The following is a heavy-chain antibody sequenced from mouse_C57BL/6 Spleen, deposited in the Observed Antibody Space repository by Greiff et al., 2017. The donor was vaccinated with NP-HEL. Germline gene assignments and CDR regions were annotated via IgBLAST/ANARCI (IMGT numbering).Heavy chain of an antibody. D-gene: IGHD1-1*01. V-gene: IGHV1-64*01. CDR1: GYTFTSYW. J-gene: IGHJ2*01. CDR3: ARRGYYGSSLGFDY. Sequence: QVQLQQSGAELVKPGASVKLSCKASGYTFTSYWMHWVKQRPGQGLEWIGMIHPNSGSTNYNEKFKSKATLTVDKSSSTAYMQLSSLTSEDSAVYYCARRGYYGSSLGFDYWGQGTTLTVSS. CDR2: IHPNSGST.